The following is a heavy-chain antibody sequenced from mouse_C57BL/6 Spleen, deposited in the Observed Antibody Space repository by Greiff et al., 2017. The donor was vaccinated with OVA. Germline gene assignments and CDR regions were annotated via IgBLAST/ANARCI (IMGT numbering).Heavy chain of an antibody. CDR1: GYAFSSYW. Sequence: VKLQESGAELVKPGASVKISCKASGYAFSSYWMNWVKQRPGKGLEWIGQIYPGDGDTNYNGKFKGKATLTADKSSSTAYMQLSSLTSEDSAVYFCAREETTVVATDYWGQGTTLTVSS. V-gene: IGHV1-80*01. CDR3: AREETTVVATDY. D-gene: IGHD1-1*01. J-gene: IGHJ2*01. CDR2: IYPGDGDT.